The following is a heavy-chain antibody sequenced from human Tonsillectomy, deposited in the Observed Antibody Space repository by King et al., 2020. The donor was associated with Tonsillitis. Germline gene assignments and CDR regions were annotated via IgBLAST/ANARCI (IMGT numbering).Heavy chain of an antibody. D-gene: IGHD1-14*01. CDR3: ARDKIPHSGTNTPNPGYYYGMDV. CDR1: GFTLSDYY. CDR2: ISSSGRTI. J-gene: IGHJ6*02. Sequence: VQLVESGGGLVKPGGSLRLSCAASGFTLSDYYMNWIRQAPGKGLEWVSYISSSGRTIYYADSVKGRFTISRDNAKKSLFLQMNSLRAEDTAVYYCARDKIPHSGTNTPNPGYYYGMDVWGQGTTVTVSS. V-gene: IGHV3-11*01.